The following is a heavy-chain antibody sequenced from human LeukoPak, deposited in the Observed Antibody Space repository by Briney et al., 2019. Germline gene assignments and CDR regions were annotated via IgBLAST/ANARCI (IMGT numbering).Heavy chain of an antibody. CDR1: GGSISSYY. J-gene: IGHJ4*02. Sequence: PSETLSLTCTVSGGSISSYYWSWIRQPPGKGLEWIGYIYYSGSTNYNPSLKSRVTISVDTSKNQFSLKLSSVTAADTAVYYCARLYGRMTTVTKFDYWGQGTLVTVSS. CDR3: ARLYGRMTTVTKFDY. D-gene: IGHD4-17*01. V-gene: IGHV4-59*12. CDR2: IYYSGST.